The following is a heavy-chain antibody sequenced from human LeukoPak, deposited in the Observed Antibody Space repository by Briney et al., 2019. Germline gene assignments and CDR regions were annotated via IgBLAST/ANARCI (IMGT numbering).Heavy chain of an antibody. Sequence: AGGSLRLSCAASGFTFSYHDMHWVRQAPGKGLEFVSSIGAEGTIAFYANSVKGRFTISRDNSKSTMHLQMGGLRPEDSAVYYCARELGGTKXGGFXXWGQGTVVT. CDR1: GFTFSYHD. CDR2: IGAEGTIA. CDR3: ARELGGTKXGGFXX. J-gene: IGHJ3*01. V-gene: IGHV3-64*01. D-gene: IGHD1-14*01.